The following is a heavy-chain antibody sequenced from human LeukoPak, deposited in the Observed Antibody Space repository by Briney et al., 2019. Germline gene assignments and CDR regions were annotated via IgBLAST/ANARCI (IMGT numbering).Heavy chain of an antibody. CDR3: ASIPYSSSSTRNDY. J-gene: IGHJ4*02. Sequence: SVKVSCKASGGTFSSYAISWVRQAPGQGLEWMGRIIPIFGTANYAQKFQGRVTITTDESTSTAYMELSNLRSEDTAVYYCASIPYSSSSTRNDYWGQGTLVTVSS. CDR1: GGTFSSYA. D-gene: IGHD6-6*01. CDR2: IIPIFGTA. V-gene: IGHV1-69*05.